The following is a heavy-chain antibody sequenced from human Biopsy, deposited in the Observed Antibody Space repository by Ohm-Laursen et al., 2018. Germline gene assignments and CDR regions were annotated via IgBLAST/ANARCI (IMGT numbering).Heavy chain of an antibody. J-gene: IGHJ5*01. Sequence: SLRLSCSASGVTLSGYGMNWVRQAPGKGLEWVSSISASSSYIYYADSVKGRFTVSRDNTKYTLYLQMNSLRAADTAIYFCATELLPPGVGGPWLDSWGQGTPVTVSS. CDR2: ISASSSYI. V-gene: IGHV3-21*06. CDR3: ATELLPPGVGGPWLDS. D-gene: IGHD3-10*01. CDR1: GVTLSGYG.